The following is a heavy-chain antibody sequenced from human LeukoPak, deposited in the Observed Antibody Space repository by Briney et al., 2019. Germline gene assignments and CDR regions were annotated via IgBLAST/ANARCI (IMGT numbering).Heavy chain of an antibody. CDR3: VVGGSPGY. V-gene: IGHV3-74*01. D-gene: IGHD2-15*01. CDR2: ISTDGYAT. J-gene: IGHJ4*02. Sequence: GGSLRLSCAASGLAFSAYKMHWVRQAPRKGLVWVSRISTDGYATDYADFVQGRFTASRDNTKNTWSLEMNSLRAEDTAVYYCVVGGSPGYWGQGTLVTVSS. CDR1: GLAFSAYK.